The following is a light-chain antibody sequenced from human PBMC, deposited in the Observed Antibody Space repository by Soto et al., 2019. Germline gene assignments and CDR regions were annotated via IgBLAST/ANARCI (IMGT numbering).Light chain of an antibody. V-gene: IGKV1-5*01. CDR3: QQYNDYSGM. Sequence: DIQMTQSPSTLSASVGDRVTITCRASQSISSWLAWYQQKPGKAPRLLIYDASNLQRGVPSRFSGSGSGTEFTLTITSLQPEDFATYYCQQYNDYSGMFGQGTKV. J-gene: IGKJ1*01. CDR2: DAS. CDR1: QSISSW.